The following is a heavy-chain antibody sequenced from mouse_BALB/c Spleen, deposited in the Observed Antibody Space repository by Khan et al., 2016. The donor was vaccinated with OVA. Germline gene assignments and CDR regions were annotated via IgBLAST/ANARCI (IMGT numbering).Heavy chain of an antibody. CDR2: INTHTGEA. J-gene: IGHJ4*01. V-gene: IGHV9-3-1*01. CDR1: GYTFTNYG. Sequence: LVESGPELQKPGETVKISCKASGYTFTNYGMNWVKQAPGKGLKWMGWINTHTGEATYADDFKGRFALSLETSASTAYLQINSLKNEDTATYFCARPPYFSYVMVYWGQGTSGTVSS. CDR3: ARPPYFSYVMVY. D-gene: IGHD2-10*01.